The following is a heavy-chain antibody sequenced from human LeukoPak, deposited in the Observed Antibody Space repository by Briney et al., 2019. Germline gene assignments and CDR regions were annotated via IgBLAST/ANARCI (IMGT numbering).Heavy chain of an antibody. J-gene: IGHJ4*02. D-gene: IGHD2-2*01. Sequence: PGGSLRLSCAASGFTFSTYGMHWVRQAPGKGLEWVAVISYDGSNKYYADSVKGRFTISRDNPMDTLYLQMNSLRAEDTAVYFCAKKLAGSFSSCPDYWGQGTMVTVSS. CDR3: AKKLAGSFSSCPDY. CDR1: GFTFSTYG. V-gene: IGHV3-30*18. CDR2: ISYDGSNK.